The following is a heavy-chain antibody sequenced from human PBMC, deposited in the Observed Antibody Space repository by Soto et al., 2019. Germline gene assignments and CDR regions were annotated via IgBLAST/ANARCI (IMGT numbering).Heavy chain of an antibody. CDR1: GFTFDDYA. J-gene: IGHJ3*02. CDR3: AKDYVAVAGTEAFDI. D-gene: IGHD6-19*01. CDR2: ISWNSGSI. Sequence: EVQLVESGGGLVQPGRSLRLSCAASGFTFDDYAMHWVRQAPGKGLEWVSGISWNSGSIGYADSVKGRFTISRDNAKNSLYLQMNSLGAEDTALYYCAKDYVAVAGTEAFDIWGQGTMVTVSS. V-gene: IGHV3-9*01.